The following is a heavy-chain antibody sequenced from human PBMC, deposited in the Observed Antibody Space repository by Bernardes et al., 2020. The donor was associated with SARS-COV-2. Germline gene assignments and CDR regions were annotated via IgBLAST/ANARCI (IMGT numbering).Heavy chain of an antibody. CDR1: GYTFTSYG. CDR3: AREEYYYYYGMDV. J-gene: IGHJ6*02. Sequence: ASVKVSCKACGYTFTSYGISWVRQAPGQGLEWMGWISAYNGNTNYAQKLQGRVTMTTDTSTSTAYMELRSLRSDDTAVYYCAREEYYYYYGMDVWGQGTTVTVSS. CDR2: ISAYNGNT. V-gene: IGHV1-18*01.